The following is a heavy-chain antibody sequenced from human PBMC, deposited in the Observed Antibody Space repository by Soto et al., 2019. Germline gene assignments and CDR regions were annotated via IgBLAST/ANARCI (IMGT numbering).Heavy chain of an antibody. D-gene: IGHD3-3*01. Sequence: GGSLRLSCAASGFTFSSYAMSWVRQAPGKGLEWVSAISGSGGSTYYADSVKGRFTISRDNSKNTLYLQMNSLRAEDTAVYYCAIFPRRITIFGVVTPSADPSFDYWGQGTLVTVSS. CDR1: GFTFSSYA. J-gene: IGHJ4*02. V-gene: IGHV3-23*01. CDR2: ISGSGGST. CDR3: AIFPRRITIFGVVTPSADPSFDY.